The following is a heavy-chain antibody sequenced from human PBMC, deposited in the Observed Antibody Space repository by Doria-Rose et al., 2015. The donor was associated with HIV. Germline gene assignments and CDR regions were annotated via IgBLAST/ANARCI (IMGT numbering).Heavy chain of an antibody. CDR3: ARGSPTSVPGIKGGGDY. Sequence: VQSGGGLVKPGGSLRLSCAASGFTFSSYSMNWVRQAPGKGLEWVSSISSSSSYIYYADSVKGRFTISRDNAKNSLDLQMNSLRAEDTAVYYCARGSPTSVPGIKGGGDYWGQGTLVTVSS. J-gene: IGHJ4*02. V-gene: IGHV3-21*03. CDR2: ISSSSSYI. D-gene: IGHD3-10*01. CDR1: GFTFSSYS.